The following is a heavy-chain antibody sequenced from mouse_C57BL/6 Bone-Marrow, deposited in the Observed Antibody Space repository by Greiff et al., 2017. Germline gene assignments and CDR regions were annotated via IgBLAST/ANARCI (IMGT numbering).Heavy chain of an antibody. CDR1: GYTFTSYD. D-gene: IGHD1-1*01. Sequence: VQLQQSGPELVKPGASVKLSCKASGYTFTSYDINWVKQRPGQGLEWIGWIYPRDGSTTYNEKFKGKATITADTSSNTAYLQLSSLTSEDTAVYYCTTGLLTLDWGQGTTLTVSS. CDR2: IYPRDGST. CDR3: TTGLLTLD. J-gene: IGHJ2*01. V-gene: IGHV1-85*01.